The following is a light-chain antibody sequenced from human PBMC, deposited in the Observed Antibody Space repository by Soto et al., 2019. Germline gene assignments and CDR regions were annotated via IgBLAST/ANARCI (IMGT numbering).Light chain of an antibody. J-gene: IGKJ1*01. CDR3: QQRSNWPRT. CDR2: DAS. Sequence: EIVMTQSPATLSVSPGGRGTLSCRASQSISGTLAWYQQKPGQAPRLLIYDASNRATGIPARFSGSGSGTDFTLTISSLEPEDFAVYYCQQRSNWPRTFGQGTKVDIK. CDR1: QSISGT. V-gene: IGKV3-11*01.